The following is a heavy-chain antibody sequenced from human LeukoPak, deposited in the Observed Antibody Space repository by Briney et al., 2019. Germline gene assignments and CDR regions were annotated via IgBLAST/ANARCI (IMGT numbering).Heavy chain of an antibody. V-gene: IGHV3-7*01. CDR3: ARVDDFWSGSAPHSYYYYMDL. D-gene: IGHD3-3*01. J-gene: IGHJ6*03. CDR1: GFTFKNYW. Sequence: PGGSLRLSYAASGFTFKNYWMTWVRQVPGKGLEWVANIKQAGSEKFYVDSVKGRFTISRDDAKKSLYLQMSSLRADDTAVYYCARVDDFWSGSAPHSYYYYMDLWGKGTTVTVSS. CDR2: IKQAGSEK.